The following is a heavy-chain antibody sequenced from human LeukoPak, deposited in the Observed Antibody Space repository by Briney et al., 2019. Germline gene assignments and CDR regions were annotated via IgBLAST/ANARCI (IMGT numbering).Heavy chain of an antibody. D-gene: IGHD6-25*01. CDR3: ARDATLRIAAAAY. CDR1: GFTFSSYG. V-gene: IGHV3-33*01. CDR2: IWYDGSNK. J-gene: IGHJ4*02. Sequence: GRSLRLSCAASGFTFSSYGMHWVRQAPGKGLEWVAVIWYDGSNKYYADSVKGRFTISRDNSKNTLYLQMNSLRAEDTAVYYCARDATLRIAAAAYWGQGTLVTVSS.